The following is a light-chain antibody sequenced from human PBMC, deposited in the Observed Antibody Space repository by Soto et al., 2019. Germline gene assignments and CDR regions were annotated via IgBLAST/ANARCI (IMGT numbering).Light chain of an antibody. CDR1: QSVLYSSNNKNY. Sequence: DIVMTQSPDSLAVSLGERATINCKSSQSVLYSSNNKNYLAWYQQKPGQPPQLLIYWASTRESGVPDRFSGSGSGTDVTLTISSLQAEDVAVYYCQQYYSTPPLFGQGTKLEIK. CDR2: WAS. J-gene: IGKJ2*01. CDR3: QQYYSTPPL. V-gene: IGKV4-1*01.